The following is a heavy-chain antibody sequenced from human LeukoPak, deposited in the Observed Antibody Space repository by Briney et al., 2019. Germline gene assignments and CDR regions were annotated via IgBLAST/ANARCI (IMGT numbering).Heavy chain of an antibody. Sequence: ASVKVSCTASGGTFSSYAISWVRQAPGQGLEWMGRIIPILGIANYAQKFQGRVTITADKSTSTAYMELSSLRSEDTAVYYCARAGDWGSYREALTYWGQGTLVTVSS. CDR1: GGTFSSYA. CDR3: ARAGDWGSYREALTY. D-gene: IGHD3-16*02. CDR2: IIPILGIA. V-gene: IGHV1-69*04. J-gene: IGHJ4*02.